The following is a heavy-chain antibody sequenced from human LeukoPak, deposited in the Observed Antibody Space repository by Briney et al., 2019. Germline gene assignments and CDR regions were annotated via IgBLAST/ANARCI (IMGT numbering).Heavy chain of an antibody. J-gene: IGHJ6*02. V-gene: IGHV3-48*02. CDR3: ARSSLLHSNAMDV. Sequence: GGSLRLSCAASGFTFNSYSMNWVRQAPGKGLEWISYISSSSSVYYADSVKGRFTISRDNAKNSLYLQMSSLRDDDTAVYYCARSSLLHSNAMDVWGQGTTVTVSS. D-gene: IGHD5-18*01. CDR2: ISSSSSV. CDR1: GFTFNSYS.